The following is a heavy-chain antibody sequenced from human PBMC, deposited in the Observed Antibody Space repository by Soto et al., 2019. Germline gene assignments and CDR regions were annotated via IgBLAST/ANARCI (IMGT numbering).Heavy chain of an antibody. CDR1: GYTFTSYY. V-gene: IGHV1-46*03. J-gene: IGHJ4*02. CDR3: ALIVDFDY. D-gene: IGHD1-26*01. CDR2: INPSGGST. Sequence: QVQLVQSGAEVKKPGASVKVSCKASGYTFTSYYMHWVRQAPGQGLEWMGIINPSGGSTSYAQKSQVRVTMTRDTSTSTVYMELSSLISEDTAVYYFALIVDFDYWGQGTLVTVSS.